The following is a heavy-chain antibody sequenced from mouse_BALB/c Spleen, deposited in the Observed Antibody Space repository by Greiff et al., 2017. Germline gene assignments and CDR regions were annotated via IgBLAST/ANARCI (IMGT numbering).Heavy chain of an antibody. J-gene: IGHJ2*01. Sequence: QVQLQQSGAELAKPGASVKMSCKASGYTFTSYWMHWVKQRPGQGLEWIGYINPSTGYTEYNQKFKDKATLTADKSSSTAYMQLSSLTSEDSAVYYCARSGYGYPFDYWGQGTTLTVSS. D-gene: IGHD1-2*01. V-gene: IGHV1-7*01. CDR2: INPSTGYT. CDR3: ARSGYGYPFDY. CDR1: GYTFTSYW.